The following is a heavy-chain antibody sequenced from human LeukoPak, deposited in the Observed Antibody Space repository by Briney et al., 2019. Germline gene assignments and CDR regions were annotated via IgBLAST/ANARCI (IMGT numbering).Heavy chain of an antibody. J-gene: IGHJ5*02. Sequence: SETLSLTCAVYGGSFSGYYWSWIRQPPGKGLEWIGEINHSGSTNYNPSLKSRVTISVDTSKNQFSLKLNSVTAADTAVYYCARQSTIAAARIDPWGQGTLVTVSS. V-gene: IGHV4-34*01. CDR1: GGSFSGYY. CDR2: INHSGST. D-gene: IGHD6-25*01. CDR3: ARQSTIAAARIDP.